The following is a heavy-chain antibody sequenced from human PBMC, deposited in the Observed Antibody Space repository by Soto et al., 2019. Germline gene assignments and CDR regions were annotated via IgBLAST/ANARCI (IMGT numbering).Heavy chain of an antibody. D-gene: IGHD3-10*01. Sequence: QVQLVESGGGVVQPGRSLRLSCAASGFTFSSYGMHWVRQAPGKGLEWVAVISYDGSNKYYADSVKGRFTISRDNSKNTLYLQMNSLRAEDTAVYYWAKNGQGTPFDYWGQGTLVTVSS. J-gene: IGHJ4*02. CDR3: AKNGQGTPFDY. CDR2: ISYDGSNK. CDR1: GFTFSSYG. V-gene: IGHV3-30*18.